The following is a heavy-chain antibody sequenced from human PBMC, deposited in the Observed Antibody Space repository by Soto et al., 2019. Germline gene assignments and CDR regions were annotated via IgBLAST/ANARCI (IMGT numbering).Heavy chain of an antibody. CDR1: GFTFSSYG. CDR2: ISYDGSNK. Sequence: ESGGGVVQPGRSLRLSCAASGFTFSSYGMHWVRQAPGKGLEWVAVISYDGSNKYYADSVKGRFTISRDNSKNTLYLQMNSLRAEDTAVYYCAKDQRDSVYYYYGMDVWGQRTTVTVSS. J-gene: IGHJ6*02. CDR3: AKDQRDSVYYYYGMDV. D-gene: IGHD2-21*01. V-gene: IGHV3-30*18.